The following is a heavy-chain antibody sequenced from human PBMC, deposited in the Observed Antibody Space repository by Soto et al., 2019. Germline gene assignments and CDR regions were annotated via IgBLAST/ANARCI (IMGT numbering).Heavy chain of an antibody. D-gene: IGHD2-2*01. Sequence: ASGKVSCTASGYTFTSYGISWVRQAPGQGLEWMGWISSYNGNTNYAQKVQGRVTLTTDTSTSTTYMELRSLRSDDTAVYYCARGPRYCSTTTCFSGVTWFDPWRQGTLVPV. CDR1: GYTFTSYG. V-gene: IGHV1-18*04. CDR2: ISSYNGNT. CDR3: ARGPRYCSTTTCFSGVTWFDP. J-gene: IGHJ5*02.